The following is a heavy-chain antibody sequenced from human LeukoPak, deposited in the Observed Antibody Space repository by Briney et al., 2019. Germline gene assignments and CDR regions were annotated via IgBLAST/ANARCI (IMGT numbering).Heavy chain of an antibody. CDR1: GYSISSGYY. J-gene: IGHJ4*02. V-gene: IGHV4-38-2*02. CDR3: ARDSDPWGY. CDR2: IYHSGST. Sequence: PSETLSLTCTVSGYSISSGYYWGWIRQPPGKGLEWIGSIYHSGSTYYNPSLKSRVTISVDTSKNQFSLKLSSVTAADTAVYYCARDSDPWGYWGRGTLVTVSS. D-gene: IGHD3-16*01.